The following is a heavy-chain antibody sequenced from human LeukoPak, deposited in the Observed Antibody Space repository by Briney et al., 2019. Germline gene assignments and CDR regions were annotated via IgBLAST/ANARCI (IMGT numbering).Heavy chain of an antibody. J-gene: IGHJ6*03. CDR2: ISSSSSYI. Sequence: GGSLRLSCAASGFTFSSYSMNWVRQAPGKGLEWVSSISSSSSYIYYADSVKGRFTISRDNAKNSLYLQMNSLRAEDTAVYYCARVGYYDILTGYYEYYYYYMDVWGKGTTVTISS. CDR1: GFTFSSYS. D-gene: IGHD3-9*01. CDR3: ARVGYYDILTGYYEYYYYYMDV. V-gene: IGHV3-21*01.